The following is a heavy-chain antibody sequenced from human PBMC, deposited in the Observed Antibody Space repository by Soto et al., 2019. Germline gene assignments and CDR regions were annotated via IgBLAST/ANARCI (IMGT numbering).Heavy chain of an antibody. CDR3: AREGSYYFDSRIDY. CDR1: EYTFANHF. CDR2: VNPRGGPT. V-gene: IGHV1-46*01. Sequence: QVRLVQSGAEVKKPGDSVSVSCKAPEYTFANHFIHWVRQAPGQGLEWMGIVNPRGGPTRYTQKFQGRVTMTRDTSTSTVYMVLSGLTSADTAVYYCAREGSYYFDSRIDYWGQGTLVTVSS. D-gene: IGHD3-22*01. J-gene: IGHJ4*02.